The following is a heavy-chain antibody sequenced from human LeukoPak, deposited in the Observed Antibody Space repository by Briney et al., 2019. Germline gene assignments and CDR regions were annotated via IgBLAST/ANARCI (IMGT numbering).Heavy chain of an antibody. J-gene: IGHJ6*02. CDR3: AKYDYYYGMDV. Sequence: PGGSLRLSCAASGFTFSSYGMHWVRQAPGKGLEWVAVISYDGSNKYYADSVKGRFPISRDNSKNTLYLQMNSLRAEDTAVYYCAKYDYYYGMDVWGQGTTVTVSS. CDR2: ISYDGSNK. V-gene: IGHV3-30*18. CDR1: GFTFSSYG.